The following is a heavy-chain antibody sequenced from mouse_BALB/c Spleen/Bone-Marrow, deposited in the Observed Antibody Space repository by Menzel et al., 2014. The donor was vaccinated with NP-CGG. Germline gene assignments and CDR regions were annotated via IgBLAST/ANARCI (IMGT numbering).Heavy chain of an antibody. J-gene: IGHJ2*02. Sequence: DVKLVESGGGLVQPGGSLKLSCAASGFDFSRYWMSWVRQAPGKVLEWIGEINPDSSTINYTPSLKDNFIISRDNAKNTLYLQMSKVRSEDTALYYCARLGYYGGFDYWGQGTSLTVSS. CDR1: GFDFSRYW. V-gene: IGHV4-1*02. CDR3: ARLGYYGGFDY. CDR2: INPDSSTI. D-gene: IGHD2-3*01.